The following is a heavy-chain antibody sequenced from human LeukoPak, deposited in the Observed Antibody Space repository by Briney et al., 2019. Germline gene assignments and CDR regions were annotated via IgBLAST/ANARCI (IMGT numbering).Heavy chain of an antibody. V-gene: IGHV1-69*13. D-gene: IGHD2-2*01. CDR3: AREGYCSSTSCYQDY. J-gene: IGHJ4*02. Sequence: SVKVSCKASGGTFSSYAISWVRQAPGQGLEWTGGIIPIFGTANYAQKFQGRVTITADESTCTAYMELSSLRSEDTAVYYCAREGYCSSTSCYQDYWGQGTLVTVSS. CDR1: GGTFSSYA. CDR2: IIPIFGTA.